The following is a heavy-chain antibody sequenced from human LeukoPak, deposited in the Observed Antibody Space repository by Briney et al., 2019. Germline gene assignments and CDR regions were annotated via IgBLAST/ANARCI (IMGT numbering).Heavy chain of an antibody. CDR2: INPNSGGT. CDR3: ARVSEYYYFDY. CDR1: GYTFTGYF. Sequence: ASVKVSCKASGYTFTGYFMHWVRQAPGQGPEWMGWINPNSGGTNYAQKFQGRVIMTRDTSISTAYMELSRLRSDDAAVYYCARVSEYYYFDYWGQGTLVTVSS. J-gene: IGHJ4*02. V-gene: IGHV1-2*02. D-gene: IGHD2/OR15-2a*01.